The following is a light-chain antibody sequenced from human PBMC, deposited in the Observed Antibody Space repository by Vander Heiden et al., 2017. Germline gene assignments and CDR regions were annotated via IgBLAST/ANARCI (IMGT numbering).Light chain of an antibody. CDR1: STDVGDYNY. CDR3: CSHAGTYTWI. J-gene: IGLJ2*01. V-gene: IGLV2-11*01. Sequence: QPALTQPLSVSGSPGQSVTISCTGTSTDVGDYNYVSWYQQHPGKAPKLLIYDVIKRPSGVPDRFSGSKSGNTASLTISGLQPEDEADYYCCSHAGTYTWIFGGGTSLTVL. CDR2: DVI.